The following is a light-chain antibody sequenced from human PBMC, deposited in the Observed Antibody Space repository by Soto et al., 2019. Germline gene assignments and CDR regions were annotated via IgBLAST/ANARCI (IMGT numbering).Light chain of an antibody. Sequence: QSVVNQAASGSGAPGQSITISCTGTSRDVGSYNLVSLYQQHPGKAPKLMIYEVSKRPSGVSNRFSGSKSGNTASLTISGLQAEDEADHHCCTYAGSSTYVFGTGTMVTVL. J-gene: IGLJ1*01. V-gene: IGLV2-23*02. CDR3: CTYAGSSTYV. CDR2: EVS. CDR1: SRDVGSYNL.